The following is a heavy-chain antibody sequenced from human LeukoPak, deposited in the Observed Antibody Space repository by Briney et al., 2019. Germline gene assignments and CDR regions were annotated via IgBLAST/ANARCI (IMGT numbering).Heavy chain of an antibody. V-gene: IGHV3-33*01. D-gene: IGHD2-21*02. CDR2: IWYDGSNK. CDR1: GFTFNTYG. Sequence: GRSLRLSCAASGFTFNTYGMHWVRQAPGKGPEWVAIIWYDGSNKYYADSVKGRFTISRDNSKNMLYLQMNSLRTEDTAVYYCARVMLTSDWAFDIWGQGTMVTVSS. CDR3: ARVMLTSDWAFDI. J-gene: IGHJ3*02.